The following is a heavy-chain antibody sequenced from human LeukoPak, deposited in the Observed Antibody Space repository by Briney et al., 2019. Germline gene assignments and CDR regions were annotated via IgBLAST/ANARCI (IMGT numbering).Heavy chain of an antibody. D-gene: IGHD4-17*01. CDR2: IYYSGNT. Sequence: SETLSLTCTVSGGSISSSNYYWGWIRQPPGKGLEWIGSIYYSGNTYYNPSLKSRVTISIDTSKNQFSLRLDSVTAADTALFYCARHLSMVTTGWDYWGQGTLVTVFS. J-gene: IGHJ4*02. CDR1: GGSISSSNYY. CDR3: ARHLSMVTTGWDY. V-gene: IGHV4-39*01.